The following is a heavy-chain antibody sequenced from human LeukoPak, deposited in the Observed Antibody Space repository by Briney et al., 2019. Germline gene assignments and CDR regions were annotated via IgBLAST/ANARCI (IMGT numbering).Heavy chain of an antibody. V-gene: IGHV3-20*04. J-gene: IGHJ6*03. CDR1: GFTFDDYG. CDR3: ARAFSGLGYYYYYYMDV. Sequence: GGSLRLSCAASGFTFDDYGMSWVRQAPGKGLEWVSGINWNGGSTGYADSVKGRFTISRDNAKNSLYLQMNSLRAEDTALYYCARAFSGLGYYYYYYMDVWGKGTTVTVSS. D-gene: IGHD1-26*01. CDR2: INWNGGST.